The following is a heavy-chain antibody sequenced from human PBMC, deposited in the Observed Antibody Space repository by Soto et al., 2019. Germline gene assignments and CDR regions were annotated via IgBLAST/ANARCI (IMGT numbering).Heavy chain of an antibody. CDR3: ARVAVVGATGGAFDI. CDR1: GYTFTSYG. CDR2: ISAYNGNT. D-gene: IGHD1-26*01. Sequence: ASVKVSCKASGYTFTSYGISWVRQAPGQGLEWMGWISAYNGNTNYAQKLQGRVTMTTDTSTSTAYMELRSLRSDDTAVYYRARVAVVGATGGAFDIWGQGTMVTVSS. V-gene: IGHV1-18*01. J-gene: IGHJ3*02.